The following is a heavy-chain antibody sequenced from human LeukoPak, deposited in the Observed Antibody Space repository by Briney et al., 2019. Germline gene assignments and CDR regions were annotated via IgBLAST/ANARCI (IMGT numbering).Heavy chain of an antibody. J-gene: IGHJ6*03. Sequence: SETLSLTCTVSGYSISSGYYWGWIRQPPGKGLEWIGSIYHSGSTYYNPSLKSRVTISVDTSKNQFSLKLSSVTAADTAVYYCARVVETLYYYMDVWGKGTTVTISS. CDR2: IYHSGST. V-gene: IGHV4-38-2*02. CDR3: ARVVETLYYYMDV. CDR1: GYSISSGYY.